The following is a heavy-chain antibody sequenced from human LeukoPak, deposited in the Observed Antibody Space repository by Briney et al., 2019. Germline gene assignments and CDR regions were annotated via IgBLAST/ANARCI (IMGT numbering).Heavy chain of an antibody. J-gene: IGHJ6*03. CDR2: ISSSSNSK. CDR1: GFSFSDYT. Sequence: GSLRLSCAASGFSFSDYTMNWVRQAPGKGLEWVSSISSSSNSKYYAHSVKGRLSVSRDNAKNLLYLHMDSLRVEDTAVYCARDGAGTGELYSFYYLDVWGEGTT. D-gene: IGHD3/OR15-3a*01. CDR3: ARDGAGTGELYSFYYLDV. V-gene: IGHV3-21*06.